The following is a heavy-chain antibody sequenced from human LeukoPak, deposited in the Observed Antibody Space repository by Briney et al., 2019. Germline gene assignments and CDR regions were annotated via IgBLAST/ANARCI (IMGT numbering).Heavy chain of an antibody. CDR2: IKSKTDGGTT. V-gene: IGHV3-15*01. CDR1: GFTFSNAW. D-gene: IGHD4-17*01. J-gene: IGHJ4*02. Sequence: GGSLRVSCAASGFTFSNAWMSWVRQAPGKGLEWVGRIKSKTDGGTTDYAAPVKGRFTISGDDSKNTLYLQMNSLKTEDTAVYYCTTRDGRDYGDYDYWGQGTLVTVSS. CDR3: TTRDGRDYGDYDY.